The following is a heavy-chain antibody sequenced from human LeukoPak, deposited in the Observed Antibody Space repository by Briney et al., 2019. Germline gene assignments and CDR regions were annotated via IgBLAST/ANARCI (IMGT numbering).Heavy chain of an antibody. V-gene: IGHV3-33*06. J-gene: IGHJ6*02. CDR3: AKRHDSSGYSYYYGMDV. D-gene: IGHD3-22*01. CDR1: GFTFSSYG. CDR2: IWYDGSNK. Sequence: QPGGSLRLSCAASGFTFSSYGMHWVRQAPGKGLEWVAVIWYDGSNKYYADSVKGRFTISRDNSKNTLYLQMNSLRAEDTAIYYCAKRHDSSGYSYYYGMDVWGQGTTVTVSS.